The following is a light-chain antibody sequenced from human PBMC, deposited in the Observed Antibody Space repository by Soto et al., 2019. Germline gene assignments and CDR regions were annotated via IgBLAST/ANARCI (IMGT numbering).Light chain of an antibody. CDR1: SSDIGGYNY. V-gene: IGLV2-14*01. CDR3: CSKTSSITYV. CDR2: EVS. Sequence: QSALTQPASVSGSPGQSITISCTGTSSDIGGYNYVSWYQQHPGEAPKLVIYEVSNRPSGVSNRFSGSESGNTASLTISGLQADDEAEYYCCSKTSSITYVFGSGTKVTVL. J-gene: IGLJ1*01.